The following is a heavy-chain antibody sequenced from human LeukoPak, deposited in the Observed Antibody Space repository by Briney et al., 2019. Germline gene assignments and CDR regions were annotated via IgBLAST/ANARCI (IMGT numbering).Heavy chain of an antibody. Sequence: ASVKVSCKASGYTFTSYYMHWVRQAPGQGLEWMGIINPSGGSTSYAQKFQGRVTMTRDTSTSTVYMELSSLRSEDTAVYYCAGSRNYGDYYYGRDFWGKGPRVTVPS. V-gene: IGHV1-46*01. CDR3: AGSRNYGDYYYGRDF. J-gene: IGHJ6*04. CDR2: INPSGGST. CDR1: GYTFTSYY. D-gene: IGHD1-7*01.